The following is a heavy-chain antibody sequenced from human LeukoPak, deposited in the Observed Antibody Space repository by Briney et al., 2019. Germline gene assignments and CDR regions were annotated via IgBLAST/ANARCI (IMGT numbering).Heavy chain of an antibody. CDR2: IEYSGGSA. D-gene: IGHD5-24*01. CDR3: AREDNSGLDY. CDR1: GFTLSSYE. Sequence: PGGSLRLSCIVSGFTLSSYEMSWIRQAPGKGLEWVASIEYSGGSAYYADSVKGRFTISRDNSKNTLYPHLNSLRVEDTAMYFCAREDNSGLDYWGQGTLVTVSS. V-gene: IGHV3-53*01. J-gene: IGHJ4*02.